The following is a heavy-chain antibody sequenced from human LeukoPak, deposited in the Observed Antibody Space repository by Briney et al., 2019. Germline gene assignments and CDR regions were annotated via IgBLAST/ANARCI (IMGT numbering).Heavy chain of an antibody. V-gene: IGHV3-74*01. CDR1: GFTFSSYW. Sequence: PGGSLRHSCAASGFTFSSYWMHWVRQAPGKGLVWVSRINSDGSSTSYADSVKGRFTISRDNAKNTLYLQMNSLRAEDTAVYYCARDPTVRYFDWLLAGWFDPWGQGTLVTVSS. D-gene: IGHD3-9*01. J-gene: IGHJ5*02. CDR3: ARDPTVRYFDWLLAGWFDP. CDR2: INSDGSST.